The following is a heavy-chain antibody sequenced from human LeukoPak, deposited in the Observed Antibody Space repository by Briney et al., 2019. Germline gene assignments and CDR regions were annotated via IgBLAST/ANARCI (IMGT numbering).Heavy chain of an antibody. CDR1: GYTFTGYY. D-gene: IGHD3-10*01. V-gene: IGHV1-2*02. CDR3: ARRPRGGAVWFDP. J-gene: IGHJ5*02. Sequence: GASVKVSCKASGYTFTGYYMHWVRQAPGQGLEWMGWINPNSGGTNYAQKFQGRVTMTRDTSISTAYMELSRLRSDDTAVYYCARRPRGGAVWFDPWDQGTLVTVSS. CDR2: INPNSGGT.